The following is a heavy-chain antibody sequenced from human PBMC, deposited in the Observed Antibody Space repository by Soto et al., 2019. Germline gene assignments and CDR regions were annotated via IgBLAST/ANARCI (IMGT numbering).Heavy chain of an antibody. CDR1: GYIFTSSY. CDR3: ARDIHDSSGSFHRYFDY. D-gene: IGHD1-26*01. V-gene: IGHV1-46*01. Sequence: QVQLVQSGTEVKKPGASVKISCKASGYIFTSSYMHWVRQAPGQGLEWMAIIHPSGGSTTYAQKFQGRVTMTRDTSTSTVYLEMSSMTSVDTAMYYCARDIHDSSGSFHRYFDYWGQGTLVTVSS. CDR2: IHPSGGST. J-gene: IGHJ4*02.